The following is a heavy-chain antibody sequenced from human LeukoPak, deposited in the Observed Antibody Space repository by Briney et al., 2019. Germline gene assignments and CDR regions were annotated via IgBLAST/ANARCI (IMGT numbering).Heavy chain of an antibody. D-gene: IGHD1-26*01. CDR2: IYTSGGT. V-gene: IGHV4-4*09. CDR1: GGSISSYY. CDR3: ARGGEGATDFDY. J-gene: IGHJ4*02. Sequence: SETLPLTCTVSGGSISSYYWSWIRQPPGKGLEWIGYIYTSGGTNYNPSLRSRVTISVDTSKKQFSLRLSSVTAADTAVYYCARGGEGATDFDYWGQGTLVTVSS.